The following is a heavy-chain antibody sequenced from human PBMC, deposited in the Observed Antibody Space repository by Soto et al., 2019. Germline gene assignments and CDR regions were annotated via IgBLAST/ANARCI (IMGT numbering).Heavy chain of an antibody. J-gene: IGHJ4*02. CDR1: GGSISSGGYS. V-gene: IGHV4-30-2*01. CDR2: IYHSGST. CDR3: ARGGYPLYYFDY. D-gene: IGHD5-18*01. Sequence: SETLSLTCAVSGGSISSGGYSWSWIRQPPGKGLEWIGYIYHSGSTYYNPSLKSRVTISVDRSKNQFSLKLSSVTAADTAVYYCARGGYPLYYFDYWGQGTLVTVSS.